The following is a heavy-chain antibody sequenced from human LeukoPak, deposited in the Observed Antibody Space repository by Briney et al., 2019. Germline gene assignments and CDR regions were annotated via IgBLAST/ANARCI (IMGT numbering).Heavy chain of an antibody. CDR3: ARDIVATNFDY. CDR2: IYSGGST. V-gene: IGHV3-66*01. J-gene: IGHJ4*02. CDR1: GFTVSSNY. Sequence: AGGSLRLSCAASGFTVSSNYMSWVRQAPGKGLEWVSVIYSGGSTYYADSVKGRFTISRDNSKNTLYLQMNSLRAEDTAMYYRARDIVATNFDYWGQGTLVTVSS. D-gene: IGHD5-12*01.